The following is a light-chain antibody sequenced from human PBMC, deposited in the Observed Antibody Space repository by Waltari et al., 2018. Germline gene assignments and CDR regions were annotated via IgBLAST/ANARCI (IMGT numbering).Light chain of an antibody. J-gene: IGLJ1*01. CDR3: AAWDDSLGGHFV. CDR1: HSNIGANF. CDR2: RND. Sequence: QSVLTQPPSASGTPGQSVTISCSGSHSNIGANFVYWYPQVPGTAPKILIYRNDQRPSGVPDRFSASKSGSSASLAISGLRSEDEADYFCAAWDDSLGGHFVFGTGTKVIV. V-gene: IGLV1-47*01.